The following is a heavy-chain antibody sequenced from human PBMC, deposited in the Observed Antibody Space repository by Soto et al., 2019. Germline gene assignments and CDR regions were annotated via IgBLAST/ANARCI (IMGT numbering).Heavy chain of an antibody. CDR1: GFTFSSYS. CDR2: ISSSSSYI. D-gene: IGHD2-15*01. V-gene: IGHV3-21*01. J-gene: IGHJ1*01. Sequence: GGSLRLSCAASGFTFSSYSMNWVRQAPGKGLEWVSSISSSSSYIYYADSVKGRFTISRDNAKNSLYLQMNSLRAEDTAVYYCARSHSGYCSGGSCYSEQYFQHWGQGTLVTVSS. CDR3: ARSHSGYCSGGSCYSEQYFQH.